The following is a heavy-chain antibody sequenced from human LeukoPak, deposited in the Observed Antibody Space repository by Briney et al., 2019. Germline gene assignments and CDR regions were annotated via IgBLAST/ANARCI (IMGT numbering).Heavy chain of an antibody. CDR2: INPNSGET. Sequence: ASVKVSCKASGYTFTGYYMHWVRQAPGQGLEWMGWINPNSGETKYAQKFQGRVTMTRDTSISTAYVELKSLRFDDTAVYYCARVWQLMAEYRHWGQGTLVTVSS. D-gene: IGHD4-23*01. CDR1: GYTFTGYY. J-gene: IGHJ1*01. V-gene: IGHV1-2*02. CDR3: ARVWQLMAEYRH.